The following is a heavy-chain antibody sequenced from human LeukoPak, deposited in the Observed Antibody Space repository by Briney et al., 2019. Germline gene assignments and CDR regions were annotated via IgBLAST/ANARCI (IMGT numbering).Heavy chain of an antibody. D-gene: IGHD6-19*01. J-gene: IGHJ4*02. V-gene: IGHV3-23*01. CDR2: IRGSGGGT. CDR3: AKAGIGVVGYFDY. Sequence: GGSLDLSCPASGFTFSSYALSWVRQPPGKGLDWVSTIRGSGGGTYYADSVKGRFTISRDNSKNTLYLQMNSLRDEDTALYYCAKAGIGVVGYFDYWGQGTLVTVSS. CDR1: GFTFSSYA.